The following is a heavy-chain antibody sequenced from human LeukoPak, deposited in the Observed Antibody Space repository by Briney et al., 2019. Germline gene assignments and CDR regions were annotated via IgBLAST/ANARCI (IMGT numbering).Heavy chain of an antibody. J-gene: IGHJ4*02. CDR1: GYDFINYA. D-gene: IGHD4-11*01. Sequence: ASVKVSCKASGYDFINYAITWVRQAPGQGLEWMGWISPFYGQTNYAQNLQGRVTMTIDTTTSTASMELRGLRSDDTGVYYCARTWDYSPRGRFVDWGQGTRVTVSS. V-gene: IGHV1-18*04. CDR3: ARTWDYSPRGRFVD. CDR2: ISPFYGQT.